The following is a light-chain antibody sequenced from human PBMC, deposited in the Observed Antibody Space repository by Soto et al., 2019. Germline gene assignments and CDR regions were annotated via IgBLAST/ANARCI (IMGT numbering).Light chain of an antibody. CDR2: DAS. J-gene: IGKJ1*01. CDR3: QQRSNWPVT. Sequence: EIVLTQSPGTLSLSPGERATLSCRASQSVSSYLAWYQQKPGQAPRLLIYDASTRATGISARFSGSGSGTDFTLTISILEREDFAVYYCQQRSNWPVTFGQGTKVEVK. CDR1: QSVSSY. V-gene: IGKV3-11*01.